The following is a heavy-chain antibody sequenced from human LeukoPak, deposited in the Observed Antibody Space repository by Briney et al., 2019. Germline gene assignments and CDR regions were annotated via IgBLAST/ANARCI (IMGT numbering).Heavy chain of an antibody. CDR2: IKQDGSEK. J-gene: IGHJ4*02. Sequence: GGSLRLSCAASGFTFSRYGMHWVRQAPGKGLEWVANIKQDGSEKYYVDSVKGRFTISRDNAKNSLYLQMNSLRAEDTAVYYCARRADSGWYEIDYWGQGTLVTVSS. CDR1: GFTFSRYG. CDR3: ARRADSGWYEIDY. D-gene: IGHD6-19*01. V-gene: IGHV3-7*01.